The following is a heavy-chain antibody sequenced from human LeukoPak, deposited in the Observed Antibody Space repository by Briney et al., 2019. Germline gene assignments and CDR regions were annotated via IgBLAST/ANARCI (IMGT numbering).Heavy chain of an antibody. D-gene: IGHD6-6*01. V-gene: IGHV3-30*14. J-gene: IGHJ6*03. CDR2: ISHDGRDT. Sequence: GGSLRLSCEASGFTFSTFPMHWVRQTPDKRLEWVSVISHDGRDTYYADSVEGRFTISRDNSKNTLYLQMNSLSPEDTAVVYCARVGRVSIYPSYMDVWGKGTTVIVSS. CDR3: ARVGRVSIYPSYMDV. CDR1: GFTFSTFP.